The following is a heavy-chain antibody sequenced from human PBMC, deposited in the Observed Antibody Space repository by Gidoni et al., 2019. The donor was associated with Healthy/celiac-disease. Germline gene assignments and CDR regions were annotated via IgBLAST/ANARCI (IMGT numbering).Heavy chain of an antibody. CDR1: GGSISSSSYY. V-gene: IGHV4-39*01. CDR2: IYYSGST. D-gene: IGHD6-6*01. J-gene: IGHJ3*02. Sequence: QLQLQESGPGLVKPSETLSLTCTVSGGSISSSSYYWGWIRQPPGKGLEWIGSIYYSGSTYYNPSLKSRVTISVDTSKNQFSLKLSSVTAADTAVYYCARHLGGAARHAFDIWGQGTMVTVSS. CDR3: ARHLGGAARHAFDI.